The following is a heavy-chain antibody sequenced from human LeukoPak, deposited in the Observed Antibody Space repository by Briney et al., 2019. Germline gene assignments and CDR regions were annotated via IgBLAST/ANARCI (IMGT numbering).Heavy chain of an antibody. CDR2: IYYSGST. CDR3: ARGGTYYDILTGYSGVGWFDP. Sequence: PSETLSLTCTVSGGSISSSSYYWGWIRQPPGKGLEWIGSIYYSGSTYYNPSLKSRVTISVDRSKNQFSLKLSSVTAADTAVYYCARGGTYYDILTGYSGVGWFDPWGQGTLVTVSS. D-gene: IGHD3-9*01. CDR1: GGSISSSSYY. V-gene: IGHV4-39*07. J-gene: IGHJ5*02.